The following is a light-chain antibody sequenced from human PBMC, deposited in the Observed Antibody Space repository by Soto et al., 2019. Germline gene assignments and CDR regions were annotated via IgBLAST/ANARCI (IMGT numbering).Light chain of an antibody. CDR1: QVISSW. CDR3: HQASSFPLT. CDR2: KAS. V-gene: IGKV1-12*01. J-gene: IGKJ4*01. Sequence: DLQMTQSPSSVSASVGDTVTITCRASQVISSWLAWYRHKPGRAPKLLIYKASNLQPGVPSRFSGSGSEADYTFTLTIRNLQPEDFATYYCHQASSFPLTFGGGTKVEIK.